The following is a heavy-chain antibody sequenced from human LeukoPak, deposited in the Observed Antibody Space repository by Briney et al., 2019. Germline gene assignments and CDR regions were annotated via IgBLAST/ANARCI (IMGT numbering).Heavy chain of an antibody. CDR2: FDPEDGKT. CDR3: ATAGDAIDSVMIWDF. J-gene: IGHJ4*02. Sequence: ASVKVSCKLSGNTLTEFSMHWVRQAPGKGLEWMGGFDPEDGKTIYAQKFQGRVTMTEDTSTDTAYMELSSLRSEDTAVYYCATAGDAIDSVMIWDFWGQGTLVTVSS. D-gene: IGHD3/OR15-3a*01. V-gene: IGHV1-24*01. CDR1: GNTLTEFS.